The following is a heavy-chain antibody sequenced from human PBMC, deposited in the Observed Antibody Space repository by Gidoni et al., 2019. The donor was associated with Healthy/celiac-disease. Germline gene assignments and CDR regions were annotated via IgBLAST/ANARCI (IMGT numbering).Heavy chain of an antibody. Sequence: QLQLQESGPGLVKPSETLSLTCTVSGGSISSSSYYWGWIRQPPGKGLEWIGSIYYSGSTYYNPSLKSRVTISVDTSKNQFSLKLSSVTAADTAVYYCARGGGAAAVDYWGQGTLVTVSS. CDR1: GGSISSSSYY. J-gene: IGHJ4*02. V-gene: IGHV4-39*01. D-gene: IGHD6-13*01. CDR2: IYYSGST. CDR3: ARGGGAAAVDY.